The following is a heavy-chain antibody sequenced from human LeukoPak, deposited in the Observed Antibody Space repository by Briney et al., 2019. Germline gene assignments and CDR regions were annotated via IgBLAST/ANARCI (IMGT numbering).Heavy chain of an antibody. CDR1: GFTFSSYG. Sequence: GGSLRLSCAASGFTFSSYGMNWVRQAPGKGLEWVSYISSSSTTIYYADSVKDRFTISRDNAKNSLYLQMNSLRAEDTAVYYCARFVGDSGDPSDYWGQGTLVTVSS. CDR3: ARFVGDSGDPSDY. CDR2: ISSSSTTI. V-gene: IGHV3-48*01. D-gene: IGHD2-15*01. J-gene: IGHJ4*02.